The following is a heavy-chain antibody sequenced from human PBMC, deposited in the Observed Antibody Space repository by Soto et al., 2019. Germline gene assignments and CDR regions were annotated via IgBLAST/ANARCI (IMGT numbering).Heavy chain of an antibody. J-gene: IGHJ6*02. CDR3: ARDLGAYSSSGRYYYGMDV. V-gene: IGHV3-30-3*01. Sequence: QVQLVESGGGVVQPGRSLRLSCAASGFTFSSYAMHWVRQAPGKGLQWVAVISYDGSNKYYADSVKGRVTISRDNSKNTLYLQMNSLRAEDTAVYYCARDLGAYSSSGRYYYGMDVWGQGTTVTVSS. D-gene: IGHD6-13*01. CDR1: GFTFSSYA. CDR2: ISYDGSNK.